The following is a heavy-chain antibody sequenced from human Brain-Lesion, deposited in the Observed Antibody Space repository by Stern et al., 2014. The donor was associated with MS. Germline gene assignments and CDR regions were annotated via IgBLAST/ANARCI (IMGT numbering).Heavy chain of an antibody. J-gene: IGHJ3*02. CDR3: AKRVGATRESAFDI. Sequence: VQLGESGGGLVQPGGSLRLACAASGFTFSSYAMSWVRQAPGKGLEWVSGTGGGGINTFYADSVKGRFTTSRDNPKNTLYLQMNSLRAEDTAVYYCAKRVGATRESAFDIWGQGTMVTVSS. CDR2: TGGGGINT. V-gene: IGHV3-23*04. D-gene: IGHD1-26*01. CDR1: GFTFSSYA.